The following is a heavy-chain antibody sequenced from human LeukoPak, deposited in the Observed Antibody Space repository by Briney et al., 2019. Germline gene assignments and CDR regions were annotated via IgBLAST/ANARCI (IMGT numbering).Heavy chain of an antibody. CDR2: IYYSGST. CDR3: AREESNMPFDY. V-gene: IGHV4-59*01. D-gene: IGHD2-2*01. CDR1: GGSISSYY. J-gene: IGHJ4*02. Sequence: SETLSLTCTVSGGSISSYYWSWIRQPPGKGLEWIGYIYYSGSTNYNPSLKSRVTISVDTPKNQFSLKLSSVTAADTAVYYCAREESNMPFDYWGQGTLVTVSS.